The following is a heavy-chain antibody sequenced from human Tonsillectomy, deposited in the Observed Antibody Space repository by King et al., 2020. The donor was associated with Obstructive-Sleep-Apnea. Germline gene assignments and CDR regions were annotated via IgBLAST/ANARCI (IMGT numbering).Heavy chain of an antibody. J-gene: IGHJ4*02. D-gene: IGHD3-10*01. V-gene: IGHV3-23*04. CDR2: ISGSGGST. CDR1: GFTFSSYA. Sequence: VQLVESGGGLVQPGGSLRLSCAASGFTFSSYAMSWVRQAPGKGLEWVSGISGSGGSTYYADSVTGRFTISRDNSKNTLYLQMNSLRAEDTAVYYCAKDGPRRGSGSNNRYYFDYWGQGTLVTVSS. CDR3: AKDGPRRGSGSNNRYYFDY.